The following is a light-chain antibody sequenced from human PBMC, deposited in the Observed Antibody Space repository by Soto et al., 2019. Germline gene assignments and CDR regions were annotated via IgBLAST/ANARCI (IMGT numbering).Light chain of an antibody. CDR3: QHYGDSPRT. Sequence: IVLTQSPGILSLSPGERATLSCRASQSVTSTSLAWFQQKPGQAPRLLIYGASTRATGISDRFSGSGSGTDFTLTISRLEPEDFAVYYFQHYGDSPRTFGQGTKREIK. CDR2: GAS. J-gene: IGKJ2*01. V-gene: IGKV3-20*01. CDR1: QSVTSTS.